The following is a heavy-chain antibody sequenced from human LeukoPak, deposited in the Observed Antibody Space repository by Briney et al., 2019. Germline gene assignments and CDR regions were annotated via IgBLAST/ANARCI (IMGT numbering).Heavy chain of an antibody. CDR2: IIPIFGTA. CDR3: ARGGLLQQLLPGGFAP. V-gene: IGHV1-69*05. J-gene: IGHJ5*02. CDR1: GGTFSSYA. Sequence: SVKVSCKASGGTFSSYAISWVRQAPGQGLEWMGGIIPIFGTANYAQKFQGRVTITTDESTSTAYMELSSLRSEDTAVYYCARGGLLQQLLPGGFAPWGQGTLVTVSS. D-gene: IGHD6-13*01.